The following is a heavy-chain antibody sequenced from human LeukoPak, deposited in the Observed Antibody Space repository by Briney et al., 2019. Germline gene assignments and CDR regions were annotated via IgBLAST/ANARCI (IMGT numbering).Heavy chain of an antibody. CDR3: ARGPTSFDP. J-gene: IGHJ5*02. CDR2: INPNNGVT. V-gene: IGHV1-2*02. Sequence: ASVKVSCKASGYTFTAYYVHWVRQAPGQGLEWMGWINPNNGVTSYAQKFQGRVTMTRDTSINTAYMEVSRLRSDDTAVYYCARGPTSFDPWGQGTLVTVSS. CDR1: GYTFTAYY.